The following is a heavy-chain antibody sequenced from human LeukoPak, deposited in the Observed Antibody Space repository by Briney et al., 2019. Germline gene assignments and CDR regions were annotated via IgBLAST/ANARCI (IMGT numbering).Heavy chain of an antibody. Sequence: GGSLRLSCAASGFTFSRYAMHWVRQAPGKGLEWVAVISHDGSDKYYADSVKGRITISRDNSKNTLYLQMNSLRAEDTAVYYCAKGYNWNYPDYFDYWGQGTLVTVSS. D-gene: IGHD1-7*01. CDR2: ISHDGSDK. CDR3: AKGYNWNYPDYFDY. V-gene: IGHV3-30*18. CDR1: GFTFSRYA. J-gene: IGHJ4*02.